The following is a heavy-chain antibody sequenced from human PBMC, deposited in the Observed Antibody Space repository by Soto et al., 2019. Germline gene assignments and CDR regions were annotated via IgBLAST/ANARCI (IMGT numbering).Heavy chain of an antibody. CDR3: ARASDYDSSGYRFYWYFDL. Sequence: GGSLRLSCAASGFTFSSYSMNWVRQAPGKGLEWVSSISSSSSYIYYADSVKGRFTISRDNAKNSLYLQMNSLRAEDTAVYYCARASDYDSSGYRFYWYFDLWGRGTLVTVSS. CDR2: ISSSSSYI. D-gene: IGHD3-22*01. V-gene: IGHV3-21*01. CDR1: GFTFSSYS. J-gene: IGHJ2*01.